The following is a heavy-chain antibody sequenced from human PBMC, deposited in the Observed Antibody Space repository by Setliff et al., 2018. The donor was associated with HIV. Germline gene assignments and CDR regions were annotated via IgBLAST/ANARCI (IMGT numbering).Heavy chain of an antibody. Sequence: PSETLSLTCTVSGGSIRTGDYYWNWIRQRPGKGLEWIGYISSSGDTYSNPSLKNRLIISMDTSKNQFSLKLTAVTAADTADYYCARLKPPYCSSRSCYWGAFDIWGQGAMVTVSS. J-gene: IGHJ3*02. CDR2: ISSSGDT. V-gene: IGHV4-31*03. CDR3: ARLKPPYCSSRSCYWGAFDI. D-gene: IGHD2-2*01. CDR1: GGSIRTGDYY.